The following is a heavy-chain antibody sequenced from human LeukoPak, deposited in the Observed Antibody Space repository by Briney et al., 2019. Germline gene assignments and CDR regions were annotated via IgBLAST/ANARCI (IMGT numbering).Heavy chain of an antibody. V-gene: IGHV4-59*08. D-gene: IGHD4-23*01. CDR1: GGSLSSYY. CDR3: ARLDYGGNSGFLLDY. J-gene: IGHJ4*02. Sequence: SETLSLTCTVSGGSLSSYYWSWIRQPPGKGLEWIGYIYYSGSTNYTPSLKSRVTISVDTSKNQFSLKLSSVTAADTAVYYCARLDYGGNSGFLLDYWGQGTLVTVSS. CDR2: IYYSGST.